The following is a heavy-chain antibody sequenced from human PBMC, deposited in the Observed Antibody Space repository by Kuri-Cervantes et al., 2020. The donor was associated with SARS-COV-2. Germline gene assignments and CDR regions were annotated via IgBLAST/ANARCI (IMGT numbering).Heavy chain of an antibody. CDR3: ARIVGEGSWFDP. CDR2: SSSSSSYT. J-gene: IGHJ5*02. V-gene: IGHV3-11*06. D-gene: IGHD1-26*01. Sequence: SLKISSASSGFNFSDYYMSWIRPAPGKGLEWVSYSSSSSSYTNYADSVKGRYTISRDNAKNSQYLLMNSLRAEYTAVYYCARIVGEGSWFDPWGQGTLVTVSS. CDR1: GFNFSDYY.